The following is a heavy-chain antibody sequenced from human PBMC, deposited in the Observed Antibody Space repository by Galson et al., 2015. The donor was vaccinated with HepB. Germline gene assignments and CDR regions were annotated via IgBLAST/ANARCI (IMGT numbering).Heavy chain of an antibody. V-gene: IGHV3-30*18. CDR3: AKGMDTAMVTGFDY. J-gene: IGHJ4*02. CDR1: GFTFSSYG. D-gene: IGHD5-18*01. CDR2: ISYDGRNK. Sequence: SLRLSCAASGFTFSSYGMHWVRQAPGKGLEWVAVISYDGRNKYYADSVKGRFTISRDNSKNTLYLQMNSLRAEDTAVYYCAKGMDTAMVTGFDYWGQGTLVTVSS.